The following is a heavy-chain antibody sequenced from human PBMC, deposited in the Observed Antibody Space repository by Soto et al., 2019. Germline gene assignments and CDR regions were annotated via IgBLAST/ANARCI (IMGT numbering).Heavy chain of an antibody. J-gene: IGHJ6*03. Sequence: ASVKVSCTASGYTFTSYGISWVRQAPGQGLEWMGWISAYNGNTNYAQKLQGRVTMTTDTSTSTAYMELRSLRSDDTAVYYCAGDATSSGCWGGYYYSYSYMYVGGKGTGVTVSS. CDR3: AGDATSSGCWGGYYYSYSYMYV. V-gene: IGHV1-18*01. D-gene: IGHD6-25*01. CDR2: ISAYNGNT. CDR1: GYTFTSYG.